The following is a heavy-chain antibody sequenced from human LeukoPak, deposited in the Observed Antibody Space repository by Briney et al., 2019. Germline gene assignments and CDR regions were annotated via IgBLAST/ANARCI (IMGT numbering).Heavy chain of an antibody. J-gene: IGHJ3*02. D-gene: IGHD1-1*01. CDR2: ISSSGTTI. Sequence: GGSLRPSCAASGFTFSDYYMSWIRQAPGKGLEWVSYISSSGTTIYYADSVKGRFTISRDNAKNSVNLQMNSLRAEDTAVYFCAREDNLSDAFDIWGQGTMVTVSS. CDR1: GFTFSDYY. V-gene: IGHV3-11*01. CDR3: AREDNLSDAFDI.